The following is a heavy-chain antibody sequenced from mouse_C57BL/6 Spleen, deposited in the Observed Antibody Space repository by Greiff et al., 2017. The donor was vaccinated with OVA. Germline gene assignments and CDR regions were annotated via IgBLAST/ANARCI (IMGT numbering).Heavy chain of an antibody. CDR2: IYWDDDK. Sequence: QVTLKECGPGILQSSQTLSLTCSFSGFSLSTSGMGVSWIRQPSGKGLEWLAHIYWDDDKRYNPSLKSRLTISKDTSRNQVFLKITSVDTADTATYYCARSYYSNYGAEGYAMDYWGQGTSVTVSS. CDR3: ARSYYSNYGAEGYAMDY. CDR1: GFSLSTSGMG. J-gene: IGHJ4*01. V-gene: IGHV8-12*01. D-gene: IGHD2-5*01.